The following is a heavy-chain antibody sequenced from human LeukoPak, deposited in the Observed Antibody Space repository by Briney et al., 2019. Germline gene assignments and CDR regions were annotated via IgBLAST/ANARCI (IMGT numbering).Heavy chain of an antibody. CDR3: ARSISLRGYSSGWYDY. D-gene: IGHD6-19*01. J-gene: IGHJ4*02. V-gene: IGHV4-34*01. CDR2: INHSGST. Sequence: PSETLSLTCAVYGGSFSGYYWSWIRQPPGKGLEWIGEINHSGSTNYNPSLKSRVTISVDTSKNQFSLKLSSVTAADTAVYYCARSISLRGYSSGWYDYWGQGTLVTVSS. CDR1: GGSFSGYY.